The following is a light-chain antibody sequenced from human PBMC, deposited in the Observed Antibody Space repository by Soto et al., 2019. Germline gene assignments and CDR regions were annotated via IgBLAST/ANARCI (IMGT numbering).Light chain of an antibody. CDR2: YDT. CDR3: QVWDSSTGHREV. V-gene: IGLV3-21*04. CDR1: NIGSKS. Sequence: SYELTQPPSVTVAPGETARISCGGNNIGSKSLFRYQQKPGQAPVLVVYYDTNRPSGIPERFSGSNSGNTATLTISRVEVGDEADYYCQVWDSSTGHREVFGGGTKLTVL. J-gene: IGLJ2*01.